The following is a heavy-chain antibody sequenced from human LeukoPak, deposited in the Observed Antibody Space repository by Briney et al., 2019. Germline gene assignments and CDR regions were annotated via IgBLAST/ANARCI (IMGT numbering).Heavy chain of an antibody. J-gene: IGHJ4*02. CDR2: INSDGSST. Sequence: GGSLRLSCAASGFTFSSYWMHWVRQAPGKGPVWVSRINSDGSSTSYADSVKGRFTISRDNAKNTLYLQMNSLRAEDTAVYYCARELFYGDSYDYWGQGTLVTVSS. D-gene: IGHD4-17*01. V-gene: IGHV3-74*01. CDR1: GFTFSSYW. CDR3: ARELFYGDSYDY.